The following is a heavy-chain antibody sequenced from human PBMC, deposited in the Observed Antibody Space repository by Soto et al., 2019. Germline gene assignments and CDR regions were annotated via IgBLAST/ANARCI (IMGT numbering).Heavy chain of an antibody. CDR2: INYSGST. CDR3: ARHGPGGSYSDY. V-gene: IGHV4-39*01. CDR1: GGSISSSSYY. D-gene: IGHD1-26*01. Sequence: QLQLQESGPGLVKPSETLSLTCTVSGGSISSSSYYWGWIRQPPGRGLEWIGSINYSGSTYYNPSLKSRVTISVDTSKNQFSLKLSSVTAADTAVYYCARHGPGGSYSDYWGQGTLVTVSS. J-gene: IGHJ4*02.